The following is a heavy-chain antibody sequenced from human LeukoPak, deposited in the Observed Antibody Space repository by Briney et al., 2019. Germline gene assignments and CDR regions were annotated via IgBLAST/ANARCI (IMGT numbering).Heavy chain of an antibody. J-gene: IGHJ4*02. Sequence: GGSLRLSCAASGFTFSSIAMTWVRQAPGKGLEWVSTIRCNGETTYNADSVKGRFTISRDNSKKTLYLQLNSLRVEDTAIYYCAKGQELDDGVFDSWGQGTLVTVSS. CDR3: AKGQELDDGVFDS. CDR1: GFTFSSIA. D-gene: IGHD1-1*01. CDR2: IRCNGETT. V-gene: IGHV3-23*01.